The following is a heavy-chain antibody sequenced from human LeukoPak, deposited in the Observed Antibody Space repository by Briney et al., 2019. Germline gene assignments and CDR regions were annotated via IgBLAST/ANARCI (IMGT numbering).Heavy chain of an antibody. CDR1: GFTFSSYD. V-gene: IGHV3-13*01. D-gene: IGHD5-12*01. CDR3: ARSRGYDFDY. J-gene: IGHJ4*02. Sequence: GGSLRLSCAASGFTFSSYDMHWVRQATGKGLEWVSAIGTAGGTYYPGSVKGRFTISRENAKNSLYLQMNSLRAGDTAVYYCARSRGYDFDYWGQGTLVTVSS. CDR2: IGTAGGT.